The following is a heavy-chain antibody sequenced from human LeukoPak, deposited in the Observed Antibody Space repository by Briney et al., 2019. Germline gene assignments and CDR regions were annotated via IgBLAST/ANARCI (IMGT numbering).Heavy chain of an antibody. V-gene: IGHV1-69*05. Sequence: ASVKVSCKASGGTFSSYAISWVRQAPGQGLEWMGGIIPIFGTANYAQKFQGRVTITTDESTSTAYMELSSLRSEDTAVYYCATQWDSGNTVGDYWGQGTLVTVSS. CDR3: ATQWDSGNTVGDY. J-gene: IGHJ4*02. CDR1: GGTFSSYA. CDR2: IIPIFGTA. D-gene: IGHD1-26*01.